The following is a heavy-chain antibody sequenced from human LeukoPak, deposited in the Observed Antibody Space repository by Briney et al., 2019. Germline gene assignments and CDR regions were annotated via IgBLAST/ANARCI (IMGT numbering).Heavy chain of an antibody. J-gene: IGHJ4*02. V-gene: IGHV1-18*04. D-gene: IGHD2-2*01. CDR2: ISAYNGNT. CDR1: GYTFNSYG. CDR3: ARGQYQLLRRDPAKYYFDY. Sequence: ASVKVSCKASGYTFNSYGISWVRQAPGQGLEWMGWISAYNGNTNYAQKLQGRVTMTTDTSTSTAYMELRSLRSDDTAVYYCARGQYQLLRRDPAKYYFDYWGQGTLVTVSS.